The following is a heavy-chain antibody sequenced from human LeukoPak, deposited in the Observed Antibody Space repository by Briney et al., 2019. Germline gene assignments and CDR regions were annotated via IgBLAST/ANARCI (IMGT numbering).Heavy chain of an antibody. CDR3: ARQQWLRPDY. V-gene: IGHV4-34*01. CDR1: GGSFSGYY. J-gene: IGHJ4*02. Sequence: PSETLSLTCAVYGGSFSGYYWSWIRQPPGKGLEWIGEINHSGSTNYNPSLKSRVTISVDTSKNQFSLKLSSVTAADTAVYYCARQQWLRPDYWGEGTLVTVSS. CDR2: INHSGST. D-gene: IGHD6-19*01.